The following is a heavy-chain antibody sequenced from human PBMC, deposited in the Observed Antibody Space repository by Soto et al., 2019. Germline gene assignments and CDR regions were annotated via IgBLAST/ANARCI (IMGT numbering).Heavy chain of an antibody. D-gene: IGHD3-3*01. Sequence: QVQLVESGGGVVQPGRSLRLSCAASGFTFSSYTMHRVRQAPGKGLEWVADISYDGSNKYYADSVKGRFTISRDNSKNMLYLHMNGLRAEETAVYYCTRGTTHYDFRSRYSDWGQGTLVTVTS. J-gene: IGHJ4*02. V-gene: IGHV3-30-3*01. CDR3: TRGTTHYDFRSRYSD. CDR1: GFTFSSYT. CDR2: ISYDGSNK.